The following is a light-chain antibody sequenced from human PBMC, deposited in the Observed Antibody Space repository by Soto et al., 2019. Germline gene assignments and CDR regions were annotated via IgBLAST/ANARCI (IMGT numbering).Light chain of an antibody. CDR3: QQRRNWPRGT. CDR1: QSVSSSY. Sequence: EIVLTQSPGTPSLSPGERATLSCRASQSVSSSYLAWYQQKPGQAPRLLIYDASNRATGIPARFSGSGSGTDFTLTISSLEPEDFAVYYCQQRRNWPRGTFGPGTKVDIK. V-gene: IGKV3-11*01. CDR2: DAS. J-gene: IGKJ3*01.